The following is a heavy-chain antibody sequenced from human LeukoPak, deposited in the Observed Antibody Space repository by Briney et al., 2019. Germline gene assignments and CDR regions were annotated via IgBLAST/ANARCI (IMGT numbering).Heavy chain of an antibody. Sequence: GGSLRLSCTVSGFTVSTNSMSWVRQAPGKGLEWVSFIYSDNTHYSDSVKGRFTISRDNSKNTLYLQMNSLRAEDTAVYYCAKDYEGAKGPFDYWGQGTLVTVSS. CDR1: GFTVSTNS. V-gene: IGHV3-66*03. D-gene: IGHD1-26*01. J-gene: IGHJ4*02. CDR3: AKDYEGAKGPFDY. CDR2: IYSDNT.